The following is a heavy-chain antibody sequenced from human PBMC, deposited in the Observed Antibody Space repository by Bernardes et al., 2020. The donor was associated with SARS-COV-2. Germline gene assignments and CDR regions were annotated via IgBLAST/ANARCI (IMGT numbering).Heavy chain of an antibody. V-gene: IGHV3-74*01. CDR1: GFTFSDYW. CDR2: INKDGSCT. D-gene: IGHD4-4*01. J-gene: IGHJ6*02. CDR3: SKDLHNYGMDV. Sequence: GGSLRLSCAASGFTFSDYWMNWVRQVPGKGLVWVSGINKDGSCTNYAESVRGRFTISRDNAKRTLYLQMNSLGAEDSAVYYCSKDLHNYGMDVWGQGTTVIVSS.